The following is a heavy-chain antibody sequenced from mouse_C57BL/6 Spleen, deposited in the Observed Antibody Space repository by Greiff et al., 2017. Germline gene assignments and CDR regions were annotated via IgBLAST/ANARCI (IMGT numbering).Heavy chain of an antibody. J-gene: IGHJ1*03. CDR1: GYAFSSSW. Sequence: QVQLQQSGPELVKPGASVKISCKASGYAFSSSWMNWVKQRPGKGLEWIGRIYPGDGDTNYNGKFKGKATLTADKSSSTAYMQLSSLTSADSAVYFCARAFDSSSYWYFDVWGTGTTVTVSS. CDR3: ARAFDSSSYWYFDV. CDR2: IYPGDGDT. V-gene: IGHV1-82*01. D-gene: IGHD1-1*01.